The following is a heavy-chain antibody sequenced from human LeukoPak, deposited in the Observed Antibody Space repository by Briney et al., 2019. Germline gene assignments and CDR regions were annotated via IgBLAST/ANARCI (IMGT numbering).Heavy chain of an antibody. D-gene: IGHD2-2*01. J-gene: IGHJ3*01. CDR2: IYYSGSS. CDR3: ARLACGSTSCLYPDAFDV. CDR1: GGSLSSSNSY. Sequence: PSETLSLTCTVSGGSLSSSNSYWGWIRQPPGKGLEWIGNIYYSGSSYYNASLKSRVTISVDTSKNQFSLKLTSVTATDTAVYYCARLACGSTSCLYPDAFDVWGQGTLVTVSS. V-gene: IGHV4-39*01.